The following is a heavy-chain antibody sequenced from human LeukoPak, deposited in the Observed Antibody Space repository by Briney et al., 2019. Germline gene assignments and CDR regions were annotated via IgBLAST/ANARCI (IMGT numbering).Heavy chain of an antibody. J-gene: IGHJ4*02. CDR2: IYHSGST. V-gene: IGHV4-4*02. Sequence: PSETLSLTCAVSGGSISSSNWWSWVRQPPGKGLEWIGEIYHSGSTNYNPSLKGRVTMSLDTSKNQFSLKLNSVTSADTAVYYCARDYHPLRYYDSSGYLGYWGQGTLVTVSS. D-gene: IGHD3-22*01. CDR1: GGSISSSNW. CDR3: ARDYHPLRYYDSSGYLGY.